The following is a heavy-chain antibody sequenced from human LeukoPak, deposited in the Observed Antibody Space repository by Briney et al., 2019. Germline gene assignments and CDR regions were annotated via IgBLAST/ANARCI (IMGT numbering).Heavy chain of an antibody. V-gene: IGHV3-73*01. CDR3: TRHLTTVTTPLDV. CDR2: IRSKANSYAT. Sequence: PGGSLRLSCAASGFTFSGSAMHWVRQASGKGLEWVGCIRSKANSYATAYAASVKGRFTISRDDSKNTAYLQMNSLKTEDTAVYYCTRHLTTVTTPLDVWGKGTTVTVSS. J-gene: IGHJ6*04. CDR1: GFTFSGSA. D-gene: IGHD4-11*01.